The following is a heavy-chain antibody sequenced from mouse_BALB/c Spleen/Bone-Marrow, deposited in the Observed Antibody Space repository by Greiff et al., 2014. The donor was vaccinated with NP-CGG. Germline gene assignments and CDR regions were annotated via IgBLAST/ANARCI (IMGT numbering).Heavy chain of an antibody. V-gene: IGHV14-3*02. CDR2: IDPANVNT. CDR3: AGYYYGRSAFAY. J-gene: IGHJ3*01. Sequence: VHVQQSGAELVKPGASVKLSCTASDFNIKDVYMHWVKQRPEQGLEWIGRIDPANVNTKYDTKFQGKATIPADTSSNTAYLLXXXXXXEDTAVYECAGYYYGRSAFAYWGQGTLVTVSA. D-gene: IGHD1-1*01. CDR1: DFNIKDVY.